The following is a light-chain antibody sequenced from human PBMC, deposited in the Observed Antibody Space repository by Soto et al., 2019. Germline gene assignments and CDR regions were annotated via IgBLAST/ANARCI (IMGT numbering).Light chain of an antibody. J-gene: IGKJ3*01. Sequence: EMVMTQSPATLSVSPGERVTLSCRASESVHRNLAWYQQKPGQGPSLLIYYASTRATGVPDRFTGSGSGTDFTLTISRLQSEDFGVYHCQHYSNWPPTFGPGTKVEIK. CDR2: YAS. CDR3: QHYSNWPPT. V-gene: IGKV3-15*01. CDR1: ESVHRN.